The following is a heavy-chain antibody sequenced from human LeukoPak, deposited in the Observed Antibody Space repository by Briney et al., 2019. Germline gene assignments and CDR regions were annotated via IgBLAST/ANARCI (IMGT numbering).Heavy chain of an antibody. J-gene: IGHJ4*02. CDR1: GYSFTSYW. V-gene: IGHV5-51*01. D-gene: IGHD3-22*01. CDR2: IYPGDSDT. CDR3: ARLMGDSSGYSHHFDY. Sequence: GESLKISCKGGGYSFTSYWIGWVRQMPGKGLEWMGIIYPGDSDTRYSPSFQGQVTISADKSISTAYLQWSSLKASDTAMYYCARLMGDSSGYSHHFDYWGQGTLVTVSS.